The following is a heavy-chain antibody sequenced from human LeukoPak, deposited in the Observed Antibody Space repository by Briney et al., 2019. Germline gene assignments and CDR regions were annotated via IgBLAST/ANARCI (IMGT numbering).Heavy chain of an antibody. V-gene: IGHV4-39*07. J-gene: IGHJ4*02. CDR1: GGSVYTSDYY. Sequence: SETLSLTCIASGGSVYTSDYYWAWIRQPPGKELEWIGSLFYSGNMYYNPSLKSRVTMSLDTSQNQFSLNVNSVTAADTAVYYCARENIVSTRDFDSWGQGTLVTVSS. D-gene: IGHD5/OR15-5a*01. CDR2: LFYSGNM. CDR3: ARENIVSTRDFDS.